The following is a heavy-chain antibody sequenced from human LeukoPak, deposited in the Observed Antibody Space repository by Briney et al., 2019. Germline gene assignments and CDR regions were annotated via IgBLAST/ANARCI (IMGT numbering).Heavy chain of an antibody. CDR2: VNPKSGGT. Sequence: ASLKVSCKTSGYTFTGPYIHWVRQAPGQGLEWMGWVNPKSGGTSYAQRFQDRITLARDTSISTVYMELSRLISDDTAVYYCARDFYTSGKGAFDIWGQGTMVTVSS. D-gene: IGHD2/OR15-2a*01. CDR3: ARDFYTSGKGAFDI. CDR1: GYTFTGPY. J-gene: IGHJ3*02. V-gene: IGHV1-2*02.